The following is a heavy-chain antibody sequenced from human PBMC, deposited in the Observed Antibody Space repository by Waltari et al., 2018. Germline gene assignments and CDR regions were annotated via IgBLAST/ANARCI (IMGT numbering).Heavy chain of an antibody. Sequence: EVRLVESGGGLVQPGGSLRLSCAASGFTFSTSWMTWFRQAPGKWLEWVANIKQDGSDIRYVDSVEGRFTIARDNAENSLYLQMITLRVADTAVYYCARGGGWLTDYWGQGTLVTVSS. CDR2: IKQDGSDI. V-gene: IGHV3-7*01. D-gene: IGHD6-19*01. CDR3: ARGGGWLTDY. J-gene: IGHJ4*02. CDR1: GFTFSTSW.